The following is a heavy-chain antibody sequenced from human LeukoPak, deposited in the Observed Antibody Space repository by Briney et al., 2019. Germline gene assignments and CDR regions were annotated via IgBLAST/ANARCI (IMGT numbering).Heavy chain of an antibody. V-gene: IGHV3-48*02. CDR1: GFTFSNYG. CDR3: ARVGRESSTGWLDY. D-gene: IGHD6-19*01. Sequence: GALRLSCAASGFTFSNYGMNWVRQAPGKGLEWVSYISSSYKTIYYADSVKGRFTISRDSAKNSLWLQMNSLRDEDTAVYYCARVGRESSTGWLDYWGQGTLVTVSS. CDR2: ISSSYKTI. J-gene: IGHJ4*02.